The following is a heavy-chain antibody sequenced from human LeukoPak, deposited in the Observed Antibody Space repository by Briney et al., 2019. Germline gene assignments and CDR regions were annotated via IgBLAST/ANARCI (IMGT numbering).Heavy chain of an antibody. CDR3: AKDITMVRGVIIPLDDAFDI. CDR1: GFTFSSYG. Sequence: PGGSLRLSCAASGFTFSSYGMHWVRQAPGKGLEWVAFIRYDGSNKYYADSVKGRFTISRDNSKNTLYLQMNSLRAEDTAVYYCAKDITMVRGVIIPLDDAFDIWGQGTMVTVSS. D-gene: IGHD3-10*01. V-gene: IGHV3-30*02. J-gene: IGHJ3*02. CDR2: IRYDGSNK.